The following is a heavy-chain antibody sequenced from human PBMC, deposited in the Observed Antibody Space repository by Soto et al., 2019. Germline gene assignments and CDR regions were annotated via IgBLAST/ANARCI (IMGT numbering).Heavy chain of an antibody. CDR3: AEDGKVLAYCGGDCPPSYGMDV. CDR1: GFTFSSYA. V-gene: IGHV3-23*01. CDR2: ISGSGGST. J-gene: IGHJ6*02. D-gene: IGHD2-21*02. Sequence: PGGSLRLSCAASGFTFSSYAMSWVRQAPGKGLEWVSAISGSGGSTYYADSVKGRFTISRDNSKNTLYLQMNSLRAEDTAVYYCAEDGKVLAYCGGDCPPSYGMDVWGQGTTVTVSS.